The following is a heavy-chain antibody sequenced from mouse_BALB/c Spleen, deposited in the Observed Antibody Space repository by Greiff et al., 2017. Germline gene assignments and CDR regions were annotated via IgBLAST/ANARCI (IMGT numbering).Heavy chain of an antibody. V-gene: IGHV5-6-3*01. D-gene: IGHD1-1*01. CDR2: INSNGGST. CDR3: ASEYYGSRVRYFDV. Sequence: EVQRVESGGGLVQPGGSLKLSCAASGFTFSSYGMSWVRQTPDKRLELVATINSNGGSTYYPDSVKGRFTISRDNAKNTLYLQMSSLKSEDTAMYYCASEYYGSRVRYFDVWGAGTTVTVSS. CDR1: GFTFSSYG. J-gene: IGHJ1*01.